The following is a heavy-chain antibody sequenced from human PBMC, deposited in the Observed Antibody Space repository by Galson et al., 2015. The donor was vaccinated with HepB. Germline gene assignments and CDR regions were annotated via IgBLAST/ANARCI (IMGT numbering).Heavy chain of an antibody. CDR3: ARDRDYGDYAGLLSYYYGMDV. J-gene: IGHJ6*02. Sequence: SVKVSCKASEYTFTSYYMHWVRQAPGQGLEWMGIINPSGGSTSYAQKFQGRVTMTRDTSTSTVYMELSSLRSEDTAVYYCARDRDYGDYAGLLSYYYGMDVWGQGTTVTVSS. CDR1: EYTFTSYY. D-gene: IGHD4-17*01. V-gene: IGHV1-46*03. CDR2: INPSGGST.